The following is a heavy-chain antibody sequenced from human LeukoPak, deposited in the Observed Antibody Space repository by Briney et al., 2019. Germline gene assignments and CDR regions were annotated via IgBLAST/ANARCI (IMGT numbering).Heavy chain of an antibody. Sequence: GGSLRLSCAASGFTFSNYWMSWVRQAPGKGPEWVANIKQDGSVKYYVDSVKGRFTISRDNAKNSLYLQMNSLRAEDTAVYYCARIGYSSSCTDYWGQRTLVTVSS. J-gene: IGHJ4*02. CDR2: IKQDGSVK. CDR3: ARIGYSSSCTDY. V-gene: IGHV3-7*01. D-gene: IGHD6-13*01. CDR1: GFTFSNYW.